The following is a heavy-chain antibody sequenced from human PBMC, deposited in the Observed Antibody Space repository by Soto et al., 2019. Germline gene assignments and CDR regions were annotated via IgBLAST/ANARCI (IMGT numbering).Heavy chain of an antibody. J-gene: IGHJ4*02. D-gene: IGHD3-22*01. Sequence: QVQLVQSGAEVKKPGASVKVSCKASGYTFTSYGISWVRQAPGQGLEWMGWISTYNGNTNYAQKLPGRVTMTTDTPTSTAYMELRSLRSDDTAVYYCARVPATGYYYDSSGYYYFDYWGQGTLVTVSS. V-gene: IGHV1-18*01. CDR2: ISTYNGNT. CDR1: GYTFTSYG. CDR3: ARVPATGYYYDSSGYYYFDY.